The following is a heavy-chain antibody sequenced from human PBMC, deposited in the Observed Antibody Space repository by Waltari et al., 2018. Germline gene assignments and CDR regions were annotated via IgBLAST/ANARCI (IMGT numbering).Heavy chain of an antibody. CDR1: GFAFSTYS. V-gene: IGHV3-21*01. Sequence: EVQLVESGGGLVKPGGSLRLACAAPGFAFSTYSTNWVRQAPGKGLDWVSFISTSSNYIYYADSVKGRFTISRDNAKNSLYLQMNSLRAEDTAVYYCAGTPYSSSLYYFDYWGQGTLVTVSS. J-gene: IGHJ4*02. D-gene: IGHD6-6*01. CDR2: ISTSSNYI. CDR3: AGTPYSSSLYYFDY.